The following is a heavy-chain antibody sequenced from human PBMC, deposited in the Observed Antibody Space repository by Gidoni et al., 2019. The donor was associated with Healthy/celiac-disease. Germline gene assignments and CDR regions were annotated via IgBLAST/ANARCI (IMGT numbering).Heavy chain of an antibody. CDR3: ARERDGYYFDY. V-gene: IGHV1-69*06. J-gene: IGHJ4*02. CDR1: GGTFSSYA. CDR2: IIPIFGTA. D-gene: IGHD5-12*01. Sequence: QVQLVQSGAEVKKPGSSVKVSCQASGGTFSSYAISWVRQAPGQGLEWLGGIIPIFGTANYAQKFQGRVTMTADKSTSTAYMELSSLRSEDTAVYYCARERDGYYFDYWGQGTLVTVSS.